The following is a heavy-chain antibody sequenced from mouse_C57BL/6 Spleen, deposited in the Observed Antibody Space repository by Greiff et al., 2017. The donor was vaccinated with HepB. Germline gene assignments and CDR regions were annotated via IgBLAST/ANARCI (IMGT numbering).Heavy chain of an antibody. D-gene: IGHD1-2*01. CDR2: ISSGSSTI. V-gene: IGHV5-17*01. J-gene: IGHJ3*01. Sequence: EVQLVESGGGLVKPGGSLKLSCAASGFTFSDYGMHWVRQAPEKGLEWVAYISSGSSTIYYADTVKGRFTISRDNAKNTLFLQMTSLRSEDTAMYYCARIYYYGYGSRYWGQGTLVTVSA. CDR1: GFTFSDYG. CDR3: ARIYYYGYGSRY.